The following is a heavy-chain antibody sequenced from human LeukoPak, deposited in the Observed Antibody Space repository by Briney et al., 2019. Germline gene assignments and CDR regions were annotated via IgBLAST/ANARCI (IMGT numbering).Heavy chain of an antibody. J-gene: IGHJ3*02. CDR2: IYHSGST. V-gene: IGHV4-38-2*01. D-gene: IGHD3-3*01. CDR3: VRRIRFLEWPQEDAFDI. CDR1: GYSISSGYY. Sequence: SETLSHTCAVSGYSISSGYYWGWIRQPPGKGMEWIGSIYHSGSTYYNPSLKSRVTISVDTSKNQFSLKLSSVIAADTAVYYCVRRIRFLEWPQEDAFDIWGQGTMVTVSS.